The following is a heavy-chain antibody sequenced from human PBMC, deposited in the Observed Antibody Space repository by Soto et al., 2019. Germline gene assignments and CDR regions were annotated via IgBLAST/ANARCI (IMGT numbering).Heavy chain of an antibody. CDR2: IYYSGST. Sequence: PSETLSLTCTVSGGSISSYYWSWIRQPPGKGLEWIGYIYYSGSTNYNPSLKSRVTISVDTSKNQFSLKLSSVTAADTAVYYCARDSAEGVTNYWFDPWGQGTLVTVSS. CDR3: ARDSAEGVTNYWFDP. V-gene: IGHV4-59*01. J-gene: IGHJ5*02. D-gene: IGHD3-10*01. CDR1: GGSISSYY.